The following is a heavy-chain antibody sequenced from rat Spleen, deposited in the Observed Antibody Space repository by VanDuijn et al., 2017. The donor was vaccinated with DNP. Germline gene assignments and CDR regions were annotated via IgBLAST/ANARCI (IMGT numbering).Heavy chain of an antibody. CDR1: GFTFNNYW. V-gene: IGHV5-31*01. CDR2: ITNTGGST. CDR3: ARRWDYYDGSYYYGVMDA. D-gene: IGHD1-12*02. J-gene: IGHJ4*01. Sequence: EVQLVESGGGLVQPGRSLKLSCVASGFTFNNYWMTWIRQAPGKGLEWVASITNTGGSTYYPDSVKGRFIISRNNAKSSLYLQMDSLRSDDTATYYCARRWDYYDGSYYYGVMDAWGQGASVTVSS.